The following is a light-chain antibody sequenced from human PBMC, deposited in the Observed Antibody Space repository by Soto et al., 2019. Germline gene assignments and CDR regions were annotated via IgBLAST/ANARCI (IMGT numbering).Light chain of an antibody. V-gene: IGKV3-11*01. CDR1: QSISSY. J-gene: IGKJ4*01. Sequence: EIVLTQSPATLSLSPGERATLSCRASQSISSYLIWYQQKPGQAPRLLIYDASSRSTAIPARFSGSGSGTDFTLTISHLEPEDFAVYYCQHRANWPLTFGGGTNVE. CDR2: DAS. CDR3: QHRANWPLT.